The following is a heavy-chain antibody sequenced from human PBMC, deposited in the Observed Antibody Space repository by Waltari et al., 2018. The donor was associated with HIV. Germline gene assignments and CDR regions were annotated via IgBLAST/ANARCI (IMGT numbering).Heavy chain of an antibody. V-gene: IGHV3-30*03. D-gene: IGHD1-1*01. CDR2: ISFEGSNK. CDR1: GFTFRNYG. CDR3: ATGQQVWETWSQLDY. J-gene: IGHJ4*02. Sequence: QVQLVESGGGVVQPGRSLRLSCAASGFTFRNYGMHWVRQAPGKGLELVEFISFEGSNKYYADSVRGRFTISRDNSKKKVFLQMNSLRLDDSALYYCATGQQVWETWSQLDYWGQGTLVIVSS.